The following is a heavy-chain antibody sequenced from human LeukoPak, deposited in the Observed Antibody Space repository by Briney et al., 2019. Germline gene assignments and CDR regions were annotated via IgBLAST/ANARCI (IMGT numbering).Heavy chain of an antibody. CDR2: ISYDGSNK. CDR3: ARDWVVGATAFDI. Sequence: GGSLRLSCVASGFTFSSYVMSWVRQAPGKGLEWVAVISYDGSNKYYADSVKGRFTISRDNSKNTLYLQMNSLRAEDTAVYYCARDWVVGATAFDIWGQGTMVTVSS. V-gene: IGHV3-30-3*01. D-gene: IGHD1-26*01. J-gene: IGHJ3*02. CDR1: GFTFSSYV.